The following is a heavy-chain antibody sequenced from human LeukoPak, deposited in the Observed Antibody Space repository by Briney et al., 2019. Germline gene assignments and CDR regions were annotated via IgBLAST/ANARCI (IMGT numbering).Heavy chain of an antibody. J-gene: IGHJ4*02. D-gene: IGHD2-2*01. CDR1: GFTFSTYA. CDR2: ISTNGDST. V-gene: IGHV3-64*02. CDR3: ARWGSTSCYDY. Sequence: GGSLRLTCAASGFTFSTYAMHWVRQAPGKGLEYVSAISTNGDSTYYADSVKGRFTISRDNSKNTLFLQMGSLRADDMAVYYCARWGSTSCYDYWGQGTLVTVSS.